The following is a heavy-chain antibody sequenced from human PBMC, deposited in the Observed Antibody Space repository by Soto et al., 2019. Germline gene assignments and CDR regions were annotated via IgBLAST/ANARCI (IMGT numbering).Heavy chain of an antibody. CDR3: ARKVSGSTGRPDLWYFDL. Sequence: EVQLLDSGGGLVQPGRSLRLSCAASGFTFSGYALTWVRQAPGKGLEWVSAISGGGDATFYADSVKGRFTISRDNSKNTLYLQMNTLRAEDTALYYCARKVSGSTGRPDLWYFDLWGRGTLVTVSS. D-gene: IGHD3-10*01. J-gene: IGHJ2*01. CDR1: GFTFSGYA. CDR2: ISGGGDAT. V-gene: IGHV3-23*01.